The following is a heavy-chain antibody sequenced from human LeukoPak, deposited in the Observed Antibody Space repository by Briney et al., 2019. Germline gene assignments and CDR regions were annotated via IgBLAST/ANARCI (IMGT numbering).Heavy chain of an antibody. CDR2: ISSSSSYI. Sequence: GGSLRLSCAASGFTFSSYSMNWVRQAPGKGLEWVSSISSSSSYIYYADSVKGRFTISRDNAKNSLYLQMNSLRAEDTAVYYCARLIDRDGYEFDYWGQGTLVTVSS. CDR3: ARLIDRDGYEFDY. V-gene: IGHV3-21*01. D-gene: IGHD5-24*01. CDR1: GFTFSSYS. J-gene: IGHJ4*02.